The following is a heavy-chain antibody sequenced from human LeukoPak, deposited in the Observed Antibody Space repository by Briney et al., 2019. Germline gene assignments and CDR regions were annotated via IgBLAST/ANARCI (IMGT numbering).Heavy chain of an antibody. Sequence: GGSLRLSCAASGFTVSSNYMSWVRQAAGKGPEWVSVIYSGGSTYYADSVKGRFSISRDNSKNTLHLQMNSLRVEDTAVYYCARDFCSAGSCYPDNWGQGTLVTVSS. CDR2: IYSGGST. V-gene: IGHV3-66*01. CDR3: ARDFCSAGSCYPDN. J-gene: IGHJ4*02. CDR1: GFTVSSNY. D-gene: IGHD2-15*01.